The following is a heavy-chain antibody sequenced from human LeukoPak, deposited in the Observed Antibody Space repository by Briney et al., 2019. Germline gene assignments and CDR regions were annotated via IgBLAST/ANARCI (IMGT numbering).Heavy chain of an antibody. CDR1: GYSISSGYY. CDR2: IYYSGST. Sequence: SETLSLTCTVSGYSISSGYYWSWIRQHPGKGLEWIGYIYYSGSTYYNPSLKSRVTISVDTSKNQFSLKLSSVTAADTAVYYCARFYGSGSYYSGFDPWGQGTLVTVSS. J-gene: IGHJ5*02. V-gene: IGHV4-31*03. D-gene: IGHD3-10*01. CDR3: ARFYGSGSYYSGFDP.